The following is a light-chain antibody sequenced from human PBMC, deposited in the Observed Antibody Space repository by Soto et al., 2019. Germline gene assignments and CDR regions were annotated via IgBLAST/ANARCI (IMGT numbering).Light chain of an antibody. CDR3: QQYGGSTYT. CDR1: QTVRNNY. CDR2: DAS. J-gene: IGKJ2*01. Sequence: EFVLTQSPGTLSFSPGERATLSCSASQTVRNNYLAWYQQKPGQAPRLLIYDASSRATGIPDRFSGGGSGTDFTLTISRLEPEDFAVYYCQQYGGSTYTVGQGTKV. V-gene: IGKV3-20*01.